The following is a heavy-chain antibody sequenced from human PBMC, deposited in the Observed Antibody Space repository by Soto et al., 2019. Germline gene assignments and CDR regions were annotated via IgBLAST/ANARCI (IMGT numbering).Heavy chain of an antibody. J-gene: IGHJ5*02. V-gene: IGHV4-38-2*02. CDR2: IYHSGST. CDR1: AYSLSSGCY. Sequence: SATLCVTSTVSAYSLSSGCYCGCIRQPPGKGLELIASIYHSGSTYYNPSLKSRVTISVDTSKNQLSLKVSSVTAAYKAVSYCARVAATVRPGWGEPWGHGTLVTVS. CDR3: ARVAATVRPGWGEP. D-gene: IGHD4-17*01.